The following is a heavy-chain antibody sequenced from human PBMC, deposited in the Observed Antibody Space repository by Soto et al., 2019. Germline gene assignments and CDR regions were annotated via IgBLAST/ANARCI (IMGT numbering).Heavy chain of an antibody. CDR3: ARESAGTYYFDY. D-gene: IGHD6-19*01. Sequence: PSQTLSRTCDICGDSVSTNSATWNWIRQSPSRGLEWLGRTYYRSKWYNDYAVPVKSRITINPDTTKNQISLQVNSVALEDTAVYYCARESAGTYYFDYWGQGTMVTVSS. CDR2: TYYRSKWYN. CDR1: GDSVSTNSAT. V-gene: IGHV6-1*01. J-gene: IGHJ4*02.